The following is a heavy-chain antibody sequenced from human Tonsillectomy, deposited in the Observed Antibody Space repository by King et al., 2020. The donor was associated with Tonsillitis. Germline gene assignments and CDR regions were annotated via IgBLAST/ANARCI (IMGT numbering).Heavy chain of an antibody. CDR3: ARGRLAEWLFLFDY. Sequence: VQLVESGGGVVQPGTSLRLSCAASGFTFSNYAMHWVRQAPGKGLEWVAVISYDGIDKYYADSVKGRFTISRDNSKNTLYLQMNSLRTDNTAVYYCARGRLAEWLFLFDYWGQGTLVTVSS. CDR1: GFTFSNYA. J-gene: IGHJ4*02. CDR2: ISYDGIDK. D-gene: IGHD3-3*01. V-gene: IGHV3-30-3*01.